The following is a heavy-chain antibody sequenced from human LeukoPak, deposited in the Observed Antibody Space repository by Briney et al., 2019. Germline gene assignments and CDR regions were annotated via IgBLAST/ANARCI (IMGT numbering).Heavy chain of an antibody. J-gene: IGHJ4*02. V-gene: IGHV4-39*07. CDR3: AREFPLEASARNRIKPPYFDS. Sequence: SETLSLTCTVSGDSFSSVTDYWAWIRQPPGKGLEWIASGDNSGGTYYNPSLESRVAISADMSKNQFSLKLSSVTPADTAMYFCAREFPLEASARNRIKPPYFDSWGQGTLVTVSS. CDR1: GDSFSSVTDY. CDR2: GDNSGGT. D-gene: IGHD1-14*01.